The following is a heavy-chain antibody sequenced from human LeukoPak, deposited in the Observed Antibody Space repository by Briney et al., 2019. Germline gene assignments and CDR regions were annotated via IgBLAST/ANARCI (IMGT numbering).Heavy chain of an antibody. Sequence: GGSLRLSCAASGFTFSSYAMHWVRQAPGRGLEWVSSISSTSSYIYYADSMKGRFTISRDNTKNSLYLQMNSLRAEDTAVYYCARALWSGPVYYGMDVWGQGTTVTVSS. V-gene: IGHV3-21*06. D-gene: IGHD3-10*01. CDR3: ARALWSGPVYYGMDV. CDR2: ISSTSSYI. J-gene: IGHJ6*02. CDR1: GFTFSSYA.